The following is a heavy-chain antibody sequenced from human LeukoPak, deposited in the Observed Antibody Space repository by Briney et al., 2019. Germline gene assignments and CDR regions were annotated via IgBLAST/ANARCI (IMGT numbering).Heavy chain of an antibody. V-gene: IGHV3-23*01. J-gene: IGHJ4*02. D-gene: IGHD6-6*01. CDR3: AKTSGIAARPGDY. CDR1: GFTFSSYA. CDR2: ISGGGGGT. Sequence: AGGSLRLSCAASGFTFSSYAMSWVRQAAGKGLEWVSAISGGGGGTYYADSVKGRFTISRDNSKNTLYLQMNSLRAEDTAVYYCAKTSGIAARPGDYWGQGTLVTVSS.